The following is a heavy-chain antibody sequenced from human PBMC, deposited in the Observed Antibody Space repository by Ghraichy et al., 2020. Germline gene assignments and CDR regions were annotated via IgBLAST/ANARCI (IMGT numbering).Heavy chain of an antibody. D-gene: IGHD3-10*02. CDR1: GFTFSSYA. J-gene: IGHJ6*03. CDR2: ISGSGGST. V-gene: IGHV3-23*01. Sequence: GALRLSCAASGFTFSSYAMSWVRQAPGKGLEWVSAISGSGGSTYYADSVKGRFTISRDNSKNTLYLQMNSLRAEDTAVYYCAKEATMVGGFFYYMDVWGKGTTVTVSS. CDR3: AKEATMVGGFFYYMDV.